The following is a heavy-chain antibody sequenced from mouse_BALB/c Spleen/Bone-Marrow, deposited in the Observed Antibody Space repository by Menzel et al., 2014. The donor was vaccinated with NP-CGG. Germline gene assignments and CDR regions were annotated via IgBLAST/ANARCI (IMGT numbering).Heavy chain of an antibody. J-gene: IGHJ3*01. CDR2: IDPANGNT. CDR3: AMYYYSSSLFDY. V-gene: IGHV14-3*02. CDR1: GFNIKDTY. D-gene: IGHD1-1*01. Sequence: EVKLLESGAELVKPGASVKLSCIASGFNIKDTYMHWVKQRPEQGLAWIGRIDPANGNTKYDPKFQGKASITADTSSNTAYLQLSSLTSEDTAVYYCAMYYYSSSLFDYWGQGTLVTVSA.